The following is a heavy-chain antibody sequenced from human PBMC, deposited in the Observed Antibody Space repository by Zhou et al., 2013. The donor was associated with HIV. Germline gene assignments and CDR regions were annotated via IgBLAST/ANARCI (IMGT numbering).Heavy chain of an antibody. D-gene: IGHD2-2*01. V-gene: IGHV4-39*07. J-gene: IGHJ3*02. CDR1: GGSISSSSYY. Sequence: QVQLQESGPGLVKPSETLSLTCTVSGGSISSSSYYWGWIRQPPGKGLEWIGSIYYSGSTYYNPSLKSRVTISVDTSKNQFSLKLSSVTAADTAVYYCARHRARVVPAAVPAFDIWGQGTMVTVSS. CDR3: ARHRARVVPAAVPAFDI. CDR2: IYYSGST.